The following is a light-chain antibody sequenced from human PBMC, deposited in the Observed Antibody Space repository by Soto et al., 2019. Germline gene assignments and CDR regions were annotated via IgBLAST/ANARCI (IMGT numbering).Light chain of an antibody. CDR1: QSVSRY. CDR2: DAS. J-gene: IGKJ4*01. Sequence: EIVLTQSPATLSLSPGERATLSCRASQSVSRYLAWLQQRPGQAPRLLIYDASNRATGIPARFSGSGSGTDFTLTIRSLEPEDFAVYYCQQRSDWPLTFGGGTKVEIK. CDR3: QQRSDWPLT. V-gene: IGKV3-11*01.